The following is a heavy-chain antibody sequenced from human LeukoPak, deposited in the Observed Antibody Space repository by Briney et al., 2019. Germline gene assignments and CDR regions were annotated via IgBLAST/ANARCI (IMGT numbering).Heavy chain of an antibody. J-gene: IGHJ4*02. CDR2: INSDGSST. CDR3: VRDNYGVDY. CDR1: GFTFSTYW. D-gene: IGHD3-16*01. Sequence: GGSLRLSCAASGFTFSTYWMQWVRQAPGKGLVWVSHINSDGSSTTYADSVKGRFTTSRDNARNTLYLQMNSLRAEDTAVYYCVRDNYGVDYWGQGTLVTVSS. V-gene: IGHV3-74*03.